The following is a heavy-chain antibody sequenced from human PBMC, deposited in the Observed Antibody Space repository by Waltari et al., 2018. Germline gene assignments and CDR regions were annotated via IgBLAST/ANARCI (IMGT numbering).Heavy chain of an antibody. J-gene: IGHJ3*02. CDR3: AIDDGDHEGAFDI. V-gene: IGHV5-51*01. CDR2: IYPGDADT. Sequence: IGWVLQRPGKGLEWMGFIYPGDADTPYSPSFQGQVTGSADKSSSTAYLQWSSLKASDTARYYCAIDDGDHEGAFDIWGQGTMVTVSS. D-gene: IGHD4-17*01.